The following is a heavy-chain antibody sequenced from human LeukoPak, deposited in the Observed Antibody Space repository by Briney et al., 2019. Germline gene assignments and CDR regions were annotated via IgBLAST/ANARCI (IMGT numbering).Heavy chain of an antibody. D-gene: IGHD2-21*01. V-gene: IGHV3-23*01. CDR3: AKAPVTTCSGAYCYPFDY. J-gene: IGHJ4*02. Sequence: GLALRLSCAASGFTLSSYAMSWVRQAPGKGLEWVAAISVSGNTYHADPVKGRFTISRDSSKNTPYLQINRLRAEDAAVYYCAKAPVTTCSGAYCYPFDYWGQGTLVTVSS. CDR1: GFTLSSYA. CDR2: ISVSGNT.